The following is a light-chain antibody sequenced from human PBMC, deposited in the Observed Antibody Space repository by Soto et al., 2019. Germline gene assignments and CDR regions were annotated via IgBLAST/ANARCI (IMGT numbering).Light chain of an antibody. CDR1: QSVSSSY. V-gene: IGKV3-20*01. J-gene: IGKJ4*01. CDR3: QQYGRSPLT. CDR2: GAS. Sequence: EIVLTQSPGTLSLSPGGRATLSCRASQSVSSSYLAWYQQKPGQAPRLLIYGASSRATGIPDRFSGSGSGKDFTLTISRLEPEDFEVYYCQQYGRSPLTFGGGTKVEIK.